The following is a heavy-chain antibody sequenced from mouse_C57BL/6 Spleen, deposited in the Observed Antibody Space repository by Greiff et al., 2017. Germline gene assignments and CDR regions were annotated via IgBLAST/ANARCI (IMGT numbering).Heavy chain of an antibody. CDR1: GFTFSDYG. J-gene: IGHJ4*01. V-gene: IGHV5-17*01. Sequence: EVKLMESGGGLVKPGGSLKLSFEASGFTFSDYGMHGVRQGPERGLEWVAYISSGSSTIYYADTVKGRFTISRDNAKNTLFLQMTSLRSEDTAMYYCAKHYYGSSGYWGQGTSVTVSS. CDR3: AKHYYGSSGY. CDR2: ISSGSSTI. D-gene: IGHD1-1*01.